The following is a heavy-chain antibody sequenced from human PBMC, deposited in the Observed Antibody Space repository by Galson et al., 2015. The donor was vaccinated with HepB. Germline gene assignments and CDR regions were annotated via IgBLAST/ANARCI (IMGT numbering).Heavy chain of an antibody. CDR2: ISSSSSYI. Sequence: SLRLSCAASGFTFSSYSMNWVRQAPGKGLEWVSSISSSSSYIYYADSVKGRFTISRDNAKNSLYLQMNSLRAEDTAVYYCARCSAAVREDWYFDLWGRGTLVTVSS. J-gene: IGHJ2*01. V-gene: IGHV3-21*01. CDR3: ARCSAAVREDWYFDL. D-gene: IGHD2-15*01. CDR1: GFTFSSYS.